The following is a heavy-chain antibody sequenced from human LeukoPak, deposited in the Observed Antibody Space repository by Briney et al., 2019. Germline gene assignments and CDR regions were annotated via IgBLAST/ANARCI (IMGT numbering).Heavy chain of an antibody. CDR2: ISGSGGST. Sequence: PGGSLRLSCAASGVTFSSYAMSWVRQAPGKGLEWVSAISGSGGSTYYADSVKGRFTISRDNSKNTLYLQMNSLRAEDTAVYYCANPNGYGYFRWFDPLGQGTLVTVSS. CDR3: ANPNGYGYFRWFDP. J-gene: IGHJ5*02. D-gene: IGHD5-18*01. CDR1: GVTFSSYA. V-gene: IGHV3-23*01.